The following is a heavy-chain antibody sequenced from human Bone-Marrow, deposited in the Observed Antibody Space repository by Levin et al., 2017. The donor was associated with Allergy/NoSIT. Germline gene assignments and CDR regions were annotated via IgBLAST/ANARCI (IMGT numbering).Heavy chain of an antibody. V-gene: IGHV3-30*18. CDR1: GFTFSSYG. CDR2: ISYDGSDK. CDR3: AKEGDSSDGRIDY. J-gene: IGHJ4*02. D-gene: IGHD3-22*01. Sequence: GGSLRLSCAASGFTFSSYGMHWVRQAPGKGLEWVAVISYDGSDKYYADSVKGRFTISRDNSKNTLYLQMNSLRAEDTAVYFCAKEGDSSDGRIDYWGQGTLVTVSS.